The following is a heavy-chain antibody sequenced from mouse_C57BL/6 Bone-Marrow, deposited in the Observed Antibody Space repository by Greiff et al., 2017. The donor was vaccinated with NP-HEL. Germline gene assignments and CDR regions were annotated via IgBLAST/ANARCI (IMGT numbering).Heavy chain of an antibody. J-gene: IGHJ3*01. Sequence: EVKLVESGGGLVKPGGSLKLSCAASGFTFSDYGMHWVRQAPEKGLEWVAYISSGGSTIYYADTVKGRFTISRDNAKNTLFLQMTSLRSEDTAMYYCARPLYYGSSYGAYWGQGTLVTVSA. D-gene: IGHD1-1*01. CDR3: ARPLYYGSSYGAY. V-gene: IGHV5-17*01. CDR2: ISSGGSTI. CDR1: GFTFSDYG.